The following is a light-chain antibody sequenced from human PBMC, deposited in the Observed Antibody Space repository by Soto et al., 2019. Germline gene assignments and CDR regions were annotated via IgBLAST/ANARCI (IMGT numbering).Light chain of an antibody. J-gene: IGKJ2*01. V-gene: IGKV1-5*01. CDR3: QQYNTYPYT. CDR1: QSISSW. CDR2: DAS. Sequence: DIQMTQSPSTLSASVGDRVTITCRASQSISSWLAWYQQTPGKAPKLLIYDASRLESGVPSRFSGSGSGTEFTLTISSLQPDDFATYYCQQYNTYPYTVGQGTKLEIK.